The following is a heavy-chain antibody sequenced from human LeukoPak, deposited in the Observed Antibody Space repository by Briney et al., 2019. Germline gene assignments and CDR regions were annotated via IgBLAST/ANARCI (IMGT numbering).Heavy chain of an antibody. V-gene: IGHV4-59*12. Sequence: PSETLSLTCTVSGGSISSYYWSWIRQPPGKGLEWIGYIYYSGSTNYSPSLKSRVTISVDTSKNQFSLKLSSVTAADTAVYYCARDRQYSSSWPFDYWGQGTLVTVSS. J-gene: IGHJ4*02. D-gene: IGHD6-13*01. CDR3: ARDRQYSSSWPFDY. CDR2: IYYSGST. CDR1: GGSISSYY.